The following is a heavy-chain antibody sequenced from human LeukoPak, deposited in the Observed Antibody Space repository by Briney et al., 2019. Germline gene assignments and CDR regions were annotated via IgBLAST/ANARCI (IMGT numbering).Heavy chain of an antibody. D-gene: IGHD6-13*01. CDR1: GFIFSNDA. CDR3: AKDLRSSSWYGEYFQH. V-gene: IGHV3-30*02. CDR2: IWFDGSNK. Sequence: GGSLRLSCAASGFIFSNDAMHWVRQAPGKGLEWVAFIWFDGSNKHYADSVKGRFTISRDNSEDTLYLQMNSLRAEDTAVYYCAKDLRSSSWYGEYFQHWGQGTLVTVSS. J-gene: IGHJ1*01.